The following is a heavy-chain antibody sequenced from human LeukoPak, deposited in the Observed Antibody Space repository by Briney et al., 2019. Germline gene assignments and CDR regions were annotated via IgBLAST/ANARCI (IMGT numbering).Heavy chain of an antibody. CDR3: ARNYGGLDYFDS. CDR2: ISHSGGT. V-gene: IGHV4-38-2*01. J-gene: IGHJ4*02. D-gene: IGHD1-7*01. CDR1: GYSISSGYY. Sequence: SETLSLTCAVSGYSISSGYYLDWIRQPPGKGLEWIGIISHSGGTYYNPSLRSRVTISVDTSKNQFSLKLSSMTAADTAVYYCARNYGGLDYFDSWGQGTLVTVSS.